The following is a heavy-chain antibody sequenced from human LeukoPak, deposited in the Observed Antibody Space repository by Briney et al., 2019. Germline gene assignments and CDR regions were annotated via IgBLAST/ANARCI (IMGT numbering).Heavy chain of an antibody. D-gene: IGHD3-3*01. J-gene: IGHJ4*02. CDR2: IRYDGSNK. CDR3: AKDWSQLRFLYYFDY. CDR1: GFTFSSYG. V-gene: IGHV3-30*02. Sequence: GGSLRLSCVASGFTFSSYGMHWVRQAPGKGLEWVAFIRYDGSNKYYADSVKGRFTISRDNSKNTLYLQMNSLRAEDTAVYYCAKDWSQLRFLYYFDYWGQGTLVTVSS.